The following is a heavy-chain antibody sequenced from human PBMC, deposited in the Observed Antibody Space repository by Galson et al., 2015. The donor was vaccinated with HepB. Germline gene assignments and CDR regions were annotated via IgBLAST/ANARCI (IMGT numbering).Heavy chain of an antibody. J-gene: IGHJ6*02. V-gene: IGHV3-30-3*01. CDR2: ISDDGGNK. CDR3: ARDLVAAADTDYYAMDV. Sequence: SLRLSCAASGFTFIRSAMHWVRQAPGKGLEWVAVISDDGGNKYYVDSVKGRFTISRDNSKNTLYLQMNSLRAEDTAVYYCARDLVAAADTDYYAMDVWGQGTTVTVSS. D-gene: IGHD6-13*01. CDR1: GFTFIRSA.